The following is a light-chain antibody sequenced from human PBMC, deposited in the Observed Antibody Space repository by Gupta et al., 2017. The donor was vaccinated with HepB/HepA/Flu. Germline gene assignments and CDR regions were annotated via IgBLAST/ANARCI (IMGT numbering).Light chain of an antibody. CDR2: LGS. J-gene: IGKJ1*01. CDR1: QSLFHSNRYNY. Sequence: DIVMTQSALSLPVTPGGPASISCRCSQSLFHSNRYNYLDCYLQKPGQSPQLLIYLGSNRASGVADKFSGSGSCADFTLKIRRGEADDVVVDYCIQALQTLPWTFGQGTKVEIK. CDR3: IQALQTLPWT. V-gene: IGKV2-28*01.